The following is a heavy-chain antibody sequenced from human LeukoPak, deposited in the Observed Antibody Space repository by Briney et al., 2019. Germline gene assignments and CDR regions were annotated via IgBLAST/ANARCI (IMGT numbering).Heavy chain of an antibody. V-gene: IGHV4-59*11. CDR2: IYYSGST. CDR1: GGSISSHY. D-gene: IGHD4-17*01. J-gene: IGHJ6*03. Sequence: SETLSLTCTVSGGSISSHYWSWIRQPPGKGLEWIGYIYYSGSTNCNPSLKSRGTISIDTSKNQFSLKLSSVTAADTAVYYCARDFRDGDSVFYYYYMDVLGKGTTVTVSS. CDR3: ARDFRDGDSVFYYYYMDV.